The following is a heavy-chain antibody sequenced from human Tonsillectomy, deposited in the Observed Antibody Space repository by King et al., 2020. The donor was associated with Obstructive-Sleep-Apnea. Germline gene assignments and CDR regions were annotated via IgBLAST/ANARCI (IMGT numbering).Heavy chain of an antibody. V-gene: IGHV3-9*01. Sequence: VQLVESGGGLVQPGRSLRLSCAASGFTFDDYAMHWVRQAPGKGLEWVSGISWNSGSIGYADSVKGRFTISRDNAKNSLYLQMNSLRAEDTALYYCAKDIPDPGAAAGSVDWYFDLWGRGTLVTVSS. D-gene: IGHD6-13*01. J-gene: IGHJ2*01. CDR2: ISWNSGSI. CDR1: GFTFDDYA. CDR3: AKDIPDPGAAAGSVDWYFDL.